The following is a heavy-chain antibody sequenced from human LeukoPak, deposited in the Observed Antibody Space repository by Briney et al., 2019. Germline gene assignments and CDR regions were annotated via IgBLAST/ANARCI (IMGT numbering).Heavy chain of an antibody. Sequence: SETLSLTCTVSGGSISSGDYYWSWVRQPPGKVLEWIEYIYYSGSTYYNPSLKSRVTISVDTSKNQFSLKLSSVTAADTAVYYCARWSIRFNWFDPWGQGTLVTVSS. CDR3: ARWSIRFNWFDP. J-gene: IGHJ5*02. V-gene: IGHV4-30-4*01. D-gene: IGHD3-16*01. CDR2: IYYSGST. CDR1: GGSISSGDYY.